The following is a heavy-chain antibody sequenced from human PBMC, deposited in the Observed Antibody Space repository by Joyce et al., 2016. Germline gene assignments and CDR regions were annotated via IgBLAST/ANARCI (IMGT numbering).Heavy chain of an antibody. J-gene: IGHJ4*02. CDR2: ITYNGANI. V-gene: IGHV3-30*18. Sequence: QVQLVESGGGMVQPGRSLKLSFAASGFTFSDFAMQWVHQAPGKGLEWVAVITYNGANIHYADSVKGRFTISRDNSKNSLFLQLNSLRPEDSAVYFCANYGSGTAYWGKGTLVTVSP. CDR1: GFTFSDFA. CDR3: ANYGSGTAY. D-gene: IGHD3-10*01.